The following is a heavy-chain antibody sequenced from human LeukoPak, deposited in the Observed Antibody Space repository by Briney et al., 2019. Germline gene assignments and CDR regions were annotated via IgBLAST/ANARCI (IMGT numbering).Heavy chain of an antibody. CDR1: GYTFTGYY. Sequence: ASVKVSCKASGYTFTGYYMHWVRQAPGQGLEWMGRINPNSGGTNYAQEFQGRVTMTRDTSISTAYMELSRLRSDDTAVYYCARFVAGTFYYFDYWGQGTLVTVSS. J-gene: IGHJ4*02. CDR2: INPNSGGT. D-gene: IGHD6-19*01. CDR3: ARFVAGTFYYFDY. V-gene: IGHV1-2*06.